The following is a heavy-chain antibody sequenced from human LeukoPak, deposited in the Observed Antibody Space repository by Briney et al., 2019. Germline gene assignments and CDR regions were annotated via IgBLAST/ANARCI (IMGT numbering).Heavy chain of an antibody. D-gene: IGHD3-22*01. Sequence: ASVKVSCKASGYTFTGYYMHWVRQAPGQGLEWMGWINPNSGGTNYAQKFQGRVTMTRDTSISTAYMELSRLRSDDTAVYYCARVKRYNYDSSGYYCDYWGQGTLVTVSS. J-gene: IGHJ4*02. CDR1: GYTFTGYY. CDR3: ARVKRYNYDSSGYYCDY. V-gene: IGHV1-2*02. CDR2: INPNSGGT.